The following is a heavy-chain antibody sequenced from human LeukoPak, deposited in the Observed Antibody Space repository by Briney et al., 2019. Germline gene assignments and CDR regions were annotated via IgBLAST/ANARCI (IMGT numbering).Heavy chain of an antibody. J-gene: IGHJ6*02. CDR2: IRSKAYGGTT. Sequence: KSGGSLRLSCTASGFTFGDYAMSWFRQAPGKGLEWVGFIRSKAYGGTTEYAASVKGRFTISRDDSKSIAYLQMNSLKTEDTAVYYCTRDQELLWFEELLGTYYYYYGMDVWGQGTTVTVSS. V-gene: IGHV3-49*05. CDR3: TRDQELLWFEELLGTYYYYYGMDV. D-gene: IGHD3-10*01. CDR1: GFTFGDYA.